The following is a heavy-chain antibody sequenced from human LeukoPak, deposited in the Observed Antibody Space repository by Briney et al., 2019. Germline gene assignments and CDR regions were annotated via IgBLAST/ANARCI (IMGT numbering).Heavy chain of an antibody. CDR3: AKIDYISND. V-gene: IGHV3-9*01. CDR1: GFTFDESA. CDR2: ISWNSISI. J-gene: IGHJ4*02. Sequence: GGSLRLSCAASGFTFDESAMHWVRQAPGKGLEWVSGISWNSISIDYADSVKGRFTVSRDNAKNSLYLQMNSLRAEDTALYYCAKIDYISNDWGQGTLVTVSS. D-gene: IGHD4-11*01.